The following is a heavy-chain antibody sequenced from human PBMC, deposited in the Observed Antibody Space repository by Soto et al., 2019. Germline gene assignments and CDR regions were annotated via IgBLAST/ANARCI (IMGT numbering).Heavy chain of an antibody. Sequence: QVQLQESGPGLVKPSQTLSLTCTVSGGSISSGGYYWSWIRQHPGKGLEWIGYIYYSGSTYYNPSLKSRVTISVDTSKNQFSLKLSSVTAADTAVYYCARSDTVTTGLGHDAFDIWGRGTMVTVSS. CDR2: IYYSGST. CDR3: ARSDTVTTGLGHDAFDI. J-gene: IGHJ3*02. V-gene: IGHV4-31*03. CDR1: GGSISSGGYY. D-gene: IGHD4-17*01.